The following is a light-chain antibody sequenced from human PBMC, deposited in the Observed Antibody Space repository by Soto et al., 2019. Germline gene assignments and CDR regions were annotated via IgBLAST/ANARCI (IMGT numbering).Light chain of an antibody. J-gene: IGKJ5*01. Sequence: VLTQSPGTVSLSTGERATLSCRASQSVGSSLAWYQQKPGQAPRLLIYGASSRATGIPDRFSGSASGTDFTLTINRLEPEDFAVYYCQLYGISPHFGQGTRLEIK. V-gene: IGKV3-20*01. CDR1: QSVGSS. CDR3: QLYGISPH. CDR2: GAS.